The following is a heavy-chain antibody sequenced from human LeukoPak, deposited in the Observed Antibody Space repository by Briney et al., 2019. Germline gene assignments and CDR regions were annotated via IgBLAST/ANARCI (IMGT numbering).Heavy chain of an antibody. CDR3: ARSSYDYVWGSYRGWGYYFDY. Sequence: GGSLRLSCAASGFTFSSYWIHWVRQAPGKGLVWVSRINSEGSSTSYADSVKGRFTISRDNAKNTLYLQMNSLRAEDTAVYYCARSSYDYVWGSYRGWGYYFDYWGQGTLVTVSS. CDR2: INSEGSST. D-gene: IGHD3-16*02. J-gene: IGHJ4*02. V-gene: IGHV3-74*01. CDR1: GFTFSSYW.